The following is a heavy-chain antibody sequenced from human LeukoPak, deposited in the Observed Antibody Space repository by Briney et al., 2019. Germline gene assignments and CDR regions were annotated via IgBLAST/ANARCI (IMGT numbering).Heavy chain of an antibody. V-gene: IGHV4-39*01. CDR1: GGSISSSSYY. J-gene: IGHJ4*02. Sequence: SETLSLTCTVSGGSISSSSYYWGWIRQPPGKGLEWIGSIYYSGSTYYNPSLKSRVTISVDTSKNQFSLKLSSVTAADTAVYYCARRVYARYSSGWYGLWSFDYWGQGTLVTVSS. CDR3: ARRVYARYSSGWYGLWSFDY. D-gene: IGHD6-19*01. CDR2: IYYSGST.